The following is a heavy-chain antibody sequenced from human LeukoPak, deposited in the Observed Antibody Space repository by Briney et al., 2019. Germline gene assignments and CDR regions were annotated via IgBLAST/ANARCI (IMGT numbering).Heavy chain of an antibody. CDR3: VRGAAFSSSSGIYFDF. V-gene: IGHV4-59*01. CDR2: IYYSGST. Sequence: PSETLSLTCTVSGGSISGYYWSWIRQPPGKGLEWTGNIYYSGSTNYSPSLKSRVTISLDTSKNQFSLKLSSVTAADTAVYYCVRGAAFSSSSGIYFDFWGQGTLVTVSS. CDR1: GGSISGYY. D-gene: IGHD6-6*01. J-gene: IGHJ4*02.